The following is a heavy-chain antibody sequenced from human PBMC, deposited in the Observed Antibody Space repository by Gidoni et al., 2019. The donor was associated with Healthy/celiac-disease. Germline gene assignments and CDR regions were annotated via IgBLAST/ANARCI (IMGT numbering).Heavy chain of an antibody. D-gene: IGHD3-22*01. Sequence: VQLVESGGGVVQPGRSLGLSCAASGFPFSSYAMPWVRQAPGKGLEWVAVISYDGSNKYYADSVKGRFTISRDNSKNTLYLQMNSLRAEDTAVYYCARGYYYDSSGYYLGCYFDYWGQGTLVTVSS. CDR2: ISYDGSNK. CDR3: ARGYYYDSSGYYLGCYFDY. V-gene: IGHV3-30-3*01. CDR1: GFPFSSYA. J-gene: IGHJ4*02.